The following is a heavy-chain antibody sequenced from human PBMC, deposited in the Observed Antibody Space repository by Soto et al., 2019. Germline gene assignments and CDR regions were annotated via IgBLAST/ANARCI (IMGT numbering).Heavy chain of an antibody. CDR3: ARVVKAGDYGDYGRYYFDY. Sequence: ASVKVSCKASGYTFTTYGITWLRQAPGQGLEWMGWISAYSGNTNYAQKLQGRLTVTTDTSTNTAYMDLRSLRSDDTAVYYCARVVKAGDYGDYGRYYFDYWGHGTLVTVSS. CDR2: ISAYSGNT. D-gene: IGHD4-17*01. CDR1: GYTFTTYG. J-gene: IGHJ4*01. V-gene: IGHV1-18*04.